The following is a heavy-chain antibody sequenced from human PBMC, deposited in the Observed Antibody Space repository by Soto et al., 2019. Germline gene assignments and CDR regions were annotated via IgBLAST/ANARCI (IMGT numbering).Heavy chain of an antibody. Sequence: SATLTLTFYLDCMSFLGYYREWMSEPTGKGLEWIGEINHSGSTNYNPSLKSRVTISVDTSKNQFSLKLSSVTAADTAVYYCARGRYAMVRGVTQIGRFDPWGQGTLVS. J-gene: IGHJ5*02. CDR1: CMSFLGYY. CDR3: ARGRYAMVRGVTQIGRFDP. CDR2: INHSGST. V-gene: IGHV4-34*01. D-gene: IGHD3-10*01.